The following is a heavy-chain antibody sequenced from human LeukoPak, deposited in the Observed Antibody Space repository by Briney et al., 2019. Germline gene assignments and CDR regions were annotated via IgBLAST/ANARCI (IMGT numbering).Heavy chain of an antibody. D-gene: IGHD3-3*01. J-gene: IGHJ5*02. Sequence: GASVKVSCKASGYTFTGYYMHWVRQAPGQGLEWMGWINPNSGGTNSAQKFQGRVTMTRDTSISTAYMELSRLRSDDTAVYYCARGHRADYDFWSGYSDNWFDPWGQGTLVTVSS. CDR2: INPNSGGT. V-gene: IGHV1-2*02. CDR1: GYTFTGYY. CDR3: ARGHRADYDFWSGYSDNWFDP.